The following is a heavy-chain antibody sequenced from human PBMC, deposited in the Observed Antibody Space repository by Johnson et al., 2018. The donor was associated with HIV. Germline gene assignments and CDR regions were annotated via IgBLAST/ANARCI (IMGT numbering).Heavy chain of an antibody. CDR3: ARGGSSGWYDAFDI. CDR1: GFSFSKAW. Sequence: VQLVESGGGLVQPGGSLRLSCAASGFSFSKAWMRWVRQAPGKGLEWVGRIKSKTDGGTTDYAAPVKGRFTISRDNAKNSLYLQMNSLRAEDTALYYCARGGSSGWYDAFDIWGQGTMVTVSS. D-gene: IGHD6-19*01. V-gene: IGHV3-15*05. CDR2: IKSKTDGGTT. J-gene: IGHJ3*02.